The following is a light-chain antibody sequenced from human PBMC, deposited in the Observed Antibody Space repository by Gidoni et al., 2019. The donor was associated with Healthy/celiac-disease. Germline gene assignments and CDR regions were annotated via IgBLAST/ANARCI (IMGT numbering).Light chain of an antibody. V-gene: IGLV1-44*01. CDR1: SPNIGSNT. CDR2: SNN. Sequence: QSVLTQPPSASGTPARRVPISCSGSSPNIGSNTVNWYQQLPGTAPKLLIYSNNQRPSGVPDRSSGSKSGTSASLAISGLQSEDEADYYCAAWDDSLNGPVFGGGTKLTVL. J-gene: IGLJ2*01. CDR3: AAWDDSLNGPV.